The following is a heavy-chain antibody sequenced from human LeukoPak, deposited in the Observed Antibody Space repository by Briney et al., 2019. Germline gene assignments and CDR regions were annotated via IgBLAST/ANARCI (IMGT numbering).Heavy chain of an antibody. CDR1: GFTFSSYE. V-gene: IGHV3-48*03. D-gene: IGHD6-13*01. Sequence: GGSLRLSCAASGFTFSSYEMNWVRQAPGKGLEWVSYISSSGSTIYYADSVKGRFTISRDNAKNSLYLQMNNLRAEDTAVYYCARERVYSSSWYDYYYYMDVWGKGTTVTVSS. CDR3: ARERVYSSSWYDYYYYMDV. J-gene: IGHJ6*03. CDR2: ISSSGSTI.